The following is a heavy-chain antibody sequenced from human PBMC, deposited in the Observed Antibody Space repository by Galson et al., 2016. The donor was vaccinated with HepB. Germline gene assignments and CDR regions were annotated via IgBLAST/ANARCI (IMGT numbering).Heavy chain of an antibody. CDR2: ISAYEDIT. J-gene: IGHJ6*02. Sequence: SVKVSCKASGYTFSRYGISWVRQAPGQGLEWMGWISAYEDITKYAQKFQDRVTMTKDTSTSAVYMELRSLRSDDTAVYYCARAYPLYYYAMDVWGQGTTVIVSS. CDR3: ARAYPLYYYAMDV. V-gene: IGHV1-18*01. CDR1: GYTFSRYG.